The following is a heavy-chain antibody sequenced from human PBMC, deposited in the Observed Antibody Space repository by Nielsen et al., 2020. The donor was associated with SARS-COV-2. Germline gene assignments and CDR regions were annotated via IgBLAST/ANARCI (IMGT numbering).Heavy chain of an antibody. D-gene: IGHD6-19*01. CDR3: AKEKLSYSSGWPHATDY. V-gene: IGHV3-23*01. CDR1: GFTFSSYA. J-gene: IGHJ4*02. Sequence: GESLKISCAASGFTFSSYAMSWVRQAPGKGLEWVSAISDSGGSTYYADSVKGRFTISRDNSKNSLYLQMNSLRAEDTALYYCAKEKLSYSSGWPHATDYWGQGTLVTVSS. CDR2: ISDSGGST.